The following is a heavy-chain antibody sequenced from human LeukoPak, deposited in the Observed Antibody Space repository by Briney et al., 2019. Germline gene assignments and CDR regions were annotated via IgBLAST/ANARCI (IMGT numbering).Heavy chain of an antibody. J-gene: IGHJ5*02. CDR3: ARSVTMIVDWFDP. CDR2: ITSSSNYI. Sequence: GGSLRLSCAASGITLTSYNMYWVRQAPGKGLEWVSSITSSSNYIFYADSVKGRFTISRDNAKNSLYLQMNSLRAEDTAVYYCARSVTMIVDWFDPWGQGTLVTVSS. CDR1: GITLTSYN. D-gene: IGHD3-22*01. V-gene: IGHV3-21*01.